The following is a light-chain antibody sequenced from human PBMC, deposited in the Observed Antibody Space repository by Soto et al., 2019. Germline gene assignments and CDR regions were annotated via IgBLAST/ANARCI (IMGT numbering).Light chain of an antibody. V-gene: IGKV3-15*01. CDR2: GAS. CDR3: QQYNNWPPWT. Sequence: IRMSQSPATLSVFPGERAPLSGRASQSVSSNLAWYQQKPGQAPRLLIYGASTRATGIPARFSGSGSGTEFTLTISSLQSEDFAVYYCQQYNNWPPWTFGQGTKVDIK. J-gene: IGKJ1*01. CDR1: QSVSSN.